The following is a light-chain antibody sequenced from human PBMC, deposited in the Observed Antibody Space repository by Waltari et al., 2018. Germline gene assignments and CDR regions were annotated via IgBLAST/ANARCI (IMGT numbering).Light chain of an antibody. CDR3: QQRGNWPPWT. Sequence: EIVLTQSPATLSVSPGARATLPCRASQSVSSFLAWYQQKPGQAPRLLIYDTSNRATGIPARFTGSGSGTDFTLTISSLEPEDSAVYYCQQRGNWPPWTFGQGTKVEV. CDR2: DTS. V-gene: IGKV3-11*01. J-gene: IGKJ1*01. CDR1: QSVSSF.